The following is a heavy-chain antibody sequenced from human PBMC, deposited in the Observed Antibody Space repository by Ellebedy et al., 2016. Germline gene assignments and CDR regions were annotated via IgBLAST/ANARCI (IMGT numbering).Heavy chain of an antibody. J-gene: IGHJ6*03. CDR1: GFTFSNYA. CDR3: AKDGPPRQAPWDV. Sequence: GESLKISXAASGFTFSNYAMNWVRQAPGKGLEWVSTISGLSSSTFYADSVKGRFTISRDNSDNTLYLQMNSLTVDDTAVYYCAKDGPPRQAPWDVWGKGTTITVSS. CDR2: ISGLSSST. V-gene: IGHV3-23*01.